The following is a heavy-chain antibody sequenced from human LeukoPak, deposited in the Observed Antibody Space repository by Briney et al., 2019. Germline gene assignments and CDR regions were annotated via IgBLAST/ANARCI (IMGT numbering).Heavy chain of an antibody. D-gene: IGHD2-2*01. V-gene: IGHV4-31*03. CDR2: ISHSGST. J-gene: IGHJ4*02. CDR3: ARYYCGSSSCPGVDY. Sequence: PSETLSLTCTVSGGSITCGGNYWSWIRQHPGEGLEWIGYISHSGSTYYNPSLKSRVTISVDTSKNQFSLQLSSVTAADTAVYYCARYYCGSSSCPGVDYWGRGTLVTVSS. CDR1: GGSITCGGNY.